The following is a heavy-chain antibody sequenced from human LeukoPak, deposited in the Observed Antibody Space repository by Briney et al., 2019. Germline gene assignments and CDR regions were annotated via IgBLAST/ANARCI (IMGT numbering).Heavy chain of an antibody. J-gene: IGHJ3*02. Sequence: SQTLSLTCTVSGGSISSGGYYWSWIRQPPGKGLEWIGYIYHSGSTYYNPSLKSRVTISVDRSKNQFSLKLSSVTAADTAVYYCAINGCYRGVCAFDIWGQGTMVTVSS. V-gene: IGHV4-30-2*01. CDR3: AINGCYRGVCAFDI. CDR1: GGSISSGGYY. CDR2: IYHSGST. D-gene: IGHD2-21*01.